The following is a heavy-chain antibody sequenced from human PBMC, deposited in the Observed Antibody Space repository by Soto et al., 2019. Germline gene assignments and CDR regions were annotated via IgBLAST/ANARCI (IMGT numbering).Heavy chain of an antibody. Sequence: QVQLVQSGAEVKKPGSSVKVSCKASGGTFSSYTISWVRQAPGQGLEWMGRIIPILGIANYAQKFQGRVTITAHKSTSTAYREQSSLRSEDTAGYYCALEEDYGDYTADYFQHWGQGTLVTVSS. CDR3: ALEEDYGDYTADYFQH. CDR2: IIPILGIA. D-gene: IGHD4-17*01. V-gene: IGHV1-69*02. J-gene: IGHJ1*01. CDR1: GGTFSSYT.